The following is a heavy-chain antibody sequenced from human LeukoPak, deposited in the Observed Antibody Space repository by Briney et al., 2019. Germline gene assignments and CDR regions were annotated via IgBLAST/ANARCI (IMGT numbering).Heavy chain of an antibody. CDR3: ARSSLGKGENY. CDR2: IYYSGST. V-gene: IGHV4-59*01. D-gene: IGHD3-16*01. J-gene: IGHJ4*02. CDR1: GGPISSYY. Sequence: SETLSLTCTVSGGPISSYYWSWIRQPPGKGLEWIGYIYYSGSTNYNPSLKSRVTISVDTSKNQFSLKLSSVTAADTAVYYCARSSLGKGENYWGQGTLVTVSS.